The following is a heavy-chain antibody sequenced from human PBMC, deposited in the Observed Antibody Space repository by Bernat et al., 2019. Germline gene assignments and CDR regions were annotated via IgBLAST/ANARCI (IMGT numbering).Heavy chain of an antibody. V-gene: IGHV1-46*03. J-gene: IGHJ6*02. CDR2: INPSGGST. CDR1: GYTFTTFY. Sequence: QVQLVQSGAEVKKPGASLRVSCKASGYTFTTFYIHWVRQAPGQGLEWMGIINPSGGSTSYAQKFQGRVTMTRDTSTSTVYREMSSLRSEDTAVYYCVRHRIPATDYYYGLYVWVQATTVAVSS. CDR3: VRHRIPATDYYYGLYV. D-gene: IGHD2-15*01.